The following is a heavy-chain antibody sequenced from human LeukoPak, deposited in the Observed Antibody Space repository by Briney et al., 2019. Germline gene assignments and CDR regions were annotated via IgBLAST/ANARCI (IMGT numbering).Heavy chain of an antibody. CDR2: INHSGST. J-gene: IGHJ4*02. D-gene: IGHD1-26*01. CDR1: GGSFRGYY. Sequence: NPSETLSLTCAVYGGSFRGYYWSWIRQPPGKGLEWIGEINHSGSTNYNPSLKSRVTISVDTSKNQFSLKLSSVTAADTAVYYCARGEWELPDYWGQGTLVTVSS. CDR3: ARGEWELPDY. V-gene: IGHV4-34*01.